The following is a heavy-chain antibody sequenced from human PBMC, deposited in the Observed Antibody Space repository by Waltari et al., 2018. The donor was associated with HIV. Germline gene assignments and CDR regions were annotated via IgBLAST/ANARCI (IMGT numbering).Heavy chain of an antibody. Sequence: QVQLQESGPGLVKPSETLSLTCAVSGYSISSGYSWGWIRQPPGKGLEWIGSIYHSGSTSYNPSLRSRVTISVDTSKNQFSLNLRFVTAADTAVYYCARDSSGYDSGFDFWGQGTLVSVSS. V-gene: IGHV4-38-2*02. CDR1: GYSISSGYS. J-gene: IGHJ4*02. D-gene: IGHD5-12*01. CDR3: ARDSSGYDSGFDF. CDR2: IYHSGST.